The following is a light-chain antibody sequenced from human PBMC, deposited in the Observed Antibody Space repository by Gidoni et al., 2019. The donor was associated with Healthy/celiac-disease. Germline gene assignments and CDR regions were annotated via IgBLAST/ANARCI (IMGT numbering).Light chain of an antibody. J-gene: IGKJ1*01. V-gene: IGKV3-20*01. CDR2: GAS. CDR3: QQYGSSPLWT. CDR1: QSVSNSY. Sequence: IVLTPSPATLSLSPGERATLSCRASQSVSNSYLAWYQQKPGQAPRLLIYGASSRATGIPDRFSGSGSGTDFTLTISRLEPEDFAVYYCQQYGSSPLWTFGQGTKVEIK.